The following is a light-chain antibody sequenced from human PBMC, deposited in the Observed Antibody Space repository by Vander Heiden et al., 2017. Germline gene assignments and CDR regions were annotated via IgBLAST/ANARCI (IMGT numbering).Light chain of an antibody. V-gene: IGKV3-15*01. J-gene: IGKJ2*01. CDR3: QHENNCPYT. Sequence: EIVMTQSPTTLSVSPGERATLSCRASQSVSSNLAWYQQKPGQAPRLLIYGASTRATGIPARFSGSGSGTEFTLTISSLQSEDFAVYYCQHENNCPYTFGQGTKMDIK. CDR1: QSVSSN. CDR2: GAS.